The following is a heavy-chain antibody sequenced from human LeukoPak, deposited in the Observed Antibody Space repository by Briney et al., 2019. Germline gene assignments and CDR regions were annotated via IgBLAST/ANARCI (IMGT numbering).Heavy chain of an antibody. CDR2: IHYSGST. D-gene: IGHD3-3*01. CDR1: GGSISNYY. CDR3: ASAIFVENAFDI. Sequence: SETLSLTCTVSGGSISNYYWSWIRQPPGKGLEWIGYIHYSGSTNNNPSLKSRVTISVDTSKNQFSLKLSSVTAADTAVYYCASAIFVENAFDIWGQGTMVTVSS. J-gene: IGHJ3*02. V-gene: IGHV4-59*01.